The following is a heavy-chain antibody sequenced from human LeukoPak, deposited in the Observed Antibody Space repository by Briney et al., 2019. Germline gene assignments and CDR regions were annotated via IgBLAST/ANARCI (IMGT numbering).Heavy chain of an antibody. V-gene: IGHV3-21*01. J-gene: IGHJ6*02. CDR3: ARAPYCGGDCYCGEVIAGPYYYGMDV. Sequence: GGSLRLSCAASGFTFSSYSMNWVRQAPGKGLEWVSSISSSSSYIYYADSVKGRFTISRDNAKNSLYLQMNSLRAEDTAVYYCARAPYCGGDCYCGEVIAGPYYYGMDVWGQGTTVTVSS. CDR1: GFTFSSYS. CDR2: ISSSSSYI. D-gene: IGHD2-21*02.